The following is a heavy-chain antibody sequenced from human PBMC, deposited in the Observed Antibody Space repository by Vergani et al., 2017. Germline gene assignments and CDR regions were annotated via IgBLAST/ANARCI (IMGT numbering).Heavy chain of an antibody. D-gene: IGHD3-10*01. CDR1: GYTFTSYG. V-gene: IGHV1-18*01. Sequence: QVQLVQSGAEVKKPGASVKVSCKASGYTFTSYGISWVRQAPGQGLEWMGWISAYNGNTNYAQKLQGRVTMTTDTSTSTAYMELRSLRSDDTAVYYCARHTQSLLWFGKLFHKGGNYYYYYMDVWGKGTTVTVSS. J-gene: IGHJ6*03. CDR3: ARHTQSLLWFGKLFHKGGNYYYYYMDV. CDR2: ISAYNGNT.